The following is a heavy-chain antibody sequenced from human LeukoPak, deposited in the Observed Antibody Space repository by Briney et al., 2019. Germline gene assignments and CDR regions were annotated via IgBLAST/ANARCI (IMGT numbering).Heavy chain of an antibody. J-gene: IGHJ5*02. CDR3: ARGGSSWYSGWFDP. Sequence: SETLSLTCAVYGGSFSGYYWSWIRQPPGKGLEWIGEIYHSGSTNYNPSLKSRVTISVDKSKNQFSLKLNSVTAADTAVYYCARGGSSWYSGWFDPWGQGTLVTVSS. V-gene: IGHV4-34*01. D-gene: IGHD6-13*01. CDR1: GGSFSGYY. CDR2: IYHSGST.